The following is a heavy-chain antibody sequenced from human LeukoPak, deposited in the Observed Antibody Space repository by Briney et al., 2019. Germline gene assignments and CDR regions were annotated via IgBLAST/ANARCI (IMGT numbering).Heavy chain of an antibody. CDR3: AREHYDILTGYPFYYYCYMDV. V-gene: IGHV4-59*01. J-gene: IGHJ6*03. Sequence: SETLSLTCKVSGGSIISYYWSWIRQPPGKGLELIGYIYYSGSTNYNPSLKSRVTISVETSKNQFSLKLSSVTAADTAVYYCAREHYDILTGYPFYYYCYMDVWGKGTTVTVSS. D-gene: IGHD3-9*01. CDR2: IYYSGST. CDR1: GGSIISYY.